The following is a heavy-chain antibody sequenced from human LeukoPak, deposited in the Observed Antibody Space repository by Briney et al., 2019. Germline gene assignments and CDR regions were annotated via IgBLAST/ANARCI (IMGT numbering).Heavy chain of an antibody. CDR1: GFTLSSYG. D-gene: IGHD5-12*01. Sequence: GGSLTLSCAASGFTLSSYGMHWVRQAPGKGLEWVAFIRYDGSNKYYADSVKGRFTISRDNSKNTLYLQMNSLRAEDTAVYYCAKDGNSGYDFYFFDYWGQGTLVTVSS. J-gene: IGHJ4*02. CDR2: IRYDGSNK. CDR3: AKDGNSGYDFYFFDY. V-gene: IGHV3-30*02.